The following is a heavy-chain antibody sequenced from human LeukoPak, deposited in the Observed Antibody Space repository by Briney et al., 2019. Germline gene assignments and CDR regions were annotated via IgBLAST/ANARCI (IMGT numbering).Heavy chain of an antibody. V-gene: IGHV1-2*02. D-gene: IGHD2-2*01. Sequence: ASVKVSCKASGGTFSSYAISWVRQAPGQGLEWMGWINPNSGGTNYAQKFQGRVTMTRDTSISTAYMELSRLRSDDTAVYYCARVQGVVELDYWGQGTLVTVSS. CDR2: INPNSGGT. CDR1: GGTFSSYA. J-gene: IGHJ4*02. CDR3: ARVQGVVELDY.